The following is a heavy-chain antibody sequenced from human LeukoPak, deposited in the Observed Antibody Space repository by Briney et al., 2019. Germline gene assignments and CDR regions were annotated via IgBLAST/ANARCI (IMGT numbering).Heavy chain of an antibody. CDR2: ISVSGGST. CDR1: GFTFGDYA. Sequence: GRSLRLSCKASGFTFGDYAMSWVRQPPGKGLEWVSAISVSGGSTYYADSVKGRFTISRDNSKNTLYLQMNSLRAEDTAVYYCAELGITMIGGVWGKGTTVTISS. J-gene: IGHJ6*04. V-gene: IGHV3-23*01. D-gene: IGHD3-10*02. CDR3: AELGITMIGGV.